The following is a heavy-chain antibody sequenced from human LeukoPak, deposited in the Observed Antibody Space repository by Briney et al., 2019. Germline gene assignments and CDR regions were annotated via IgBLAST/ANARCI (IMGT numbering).Heavy chain of an antibody. Sequence: GASVKVSRKASGFTFTSSAVQWARQARGQRLEWIGWIVVGSGNTNYAQKFQERVTITRDMSTSTAYMELSSLRSEDTAVYYCAAAFGRWSAGTFDYWGQGTLVTVSS. CDR1: GFTFTSSA. V-gene: IGHV1-58*01. J-gene: IGHJ4*02. CDR3: AAAFGRWSAGTFDY. D-gene: IGHD3-10*01. CDR2: IVVGSGNT.